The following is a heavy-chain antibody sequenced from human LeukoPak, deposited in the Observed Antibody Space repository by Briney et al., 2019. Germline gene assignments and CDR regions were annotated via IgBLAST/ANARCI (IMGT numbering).Heavy chain of an antibody. CDR3: ARRAGAYSHPYDY. CDR1: GFTFSTYA. Sequence: GGSLRLSCAASGFTFSTYAMSWVRQAPGKGLEWVSTISGSGGSTYYADSVKGRFTISRDNSKNALYLQMNSLRAEDTAVYYCARRAGAYSHPYDYWGQGTLVTVSS. CDR2: ISGSGGST. D-gene: IGHD4/OR15-4a*01. V-gene: IGHV3-23*01. J-gene: IGHJ4*02.